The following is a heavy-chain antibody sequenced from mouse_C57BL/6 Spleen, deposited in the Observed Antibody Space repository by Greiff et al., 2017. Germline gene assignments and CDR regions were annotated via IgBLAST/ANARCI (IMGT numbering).Heavy chain of an antibody. CDR2: IYPGDGDT. Sequence: VKVVESGAELVKPGASVKISCKASGYAFSSYWMNWVKQRPGKGLEWIGQIYPGDGDTNYNGKFKGKATLTADKSSSTAYMQLSSLTSEDSAVYFCGGATDGNYYAMDYWGQGTSVTVSS. V-gene: IGHV1-80*01. J-gene: IGHJ4*01. CDR3: GGATDGNYYAMDY. CDR1: GYAFSSYW. D-gene: IGHD1-1*01.